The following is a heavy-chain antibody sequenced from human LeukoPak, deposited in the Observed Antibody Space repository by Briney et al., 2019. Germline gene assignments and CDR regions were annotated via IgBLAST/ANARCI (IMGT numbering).Heavy chain of an antibody. D-gene: IGHD2-15*01. CDR3: ARTPCSGGSCYSSWFDP. V-gene: IGHV1-2*02. CDR1: GYTFTGYY. Sequence: ASVKVSCKASGYTFTGYYMHWVRQAPGQGLEWMGWINPNSGGTNYAQKFQGRVAMTRDTSISTAYMELSGLRSDDTAVYYCARTPCSGGSCYSSWFDPWGQGTLVTVSS. J-gene: IGHJ5*02. CDR2: INPNSGGT.